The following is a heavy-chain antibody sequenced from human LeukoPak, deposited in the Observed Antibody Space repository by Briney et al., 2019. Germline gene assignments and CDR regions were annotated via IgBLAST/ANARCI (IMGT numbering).Heavy chain of an antibody. D-gene: IGHD1-26*01. V-gene: IGHV1-69*13. J-gene: IGHJ6*02. CDR1: GGTFSSFA. Sequence: ASVKVSCKASGGTFSSFAISWVRQAPGQGLEWMGGITPIFGTANYAQKFQGRVTITADESTSTAYMELSSLRSEDTAVYYCARESQWELLNPHYYYYGMDVWGQGTTVTVSS. CDR3: ARESQWELLNPHYYYYGMDV. CDR2: ITPIFGTA.